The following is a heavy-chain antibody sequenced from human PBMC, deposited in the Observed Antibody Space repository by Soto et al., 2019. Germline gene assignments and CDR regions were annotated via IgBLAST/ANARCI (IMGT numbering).Heavy chain of an antibody. CDR1: GGSISSSNW. CDR2: TFHSGST. CDR3: ARVRQYCSSTSCYLDP. Sequence: SETLSLTCAVSGGSISSSNWWNWVRQPPGKGLEWIGETFHSGSTNYNPSLKSRVTISVDKSKNQFSLKLNSVTAADTAVYYCARVRQYCSSTSCYLDPWGQGTLVTVSS. J-gene: IGHJ5*02. D-gene: IGHD2-2*01. V-gene: IGHV4-4*02.